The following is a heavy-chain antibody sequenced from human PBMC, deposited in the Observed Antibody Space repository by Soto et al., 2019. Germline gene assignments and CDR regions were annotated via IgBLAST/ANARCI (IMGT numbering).Heavy chain of an antibody. CDR2: IIPIFGTA. CDR3: ARDPGLARLLAVAGSGRVRGMDV. D-gene: IGHD6-19*01. J-gene: IGHJ6*02. CDR1: GGTFSSYA. V-gene: IGHV1-69*06. Sequence: QVQLVQSGAEVKKPGSSVKVSCKASGGTFSSYAISWVRQAPGQGLEWMGGIIPIFGTANYAQKFQGRVTITADKSTSTAYMELSSLRSEDTAVYYCARDPGLARLLAVAGSGRVRGMDVWGQGTTVTVSS.